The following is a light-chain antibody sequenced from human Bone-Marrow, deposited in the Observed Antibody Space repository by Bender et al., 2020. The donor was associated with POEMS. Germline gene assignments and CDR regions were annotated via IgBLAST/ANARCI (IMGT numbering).Light chain of an antibody. CDR2: DAD. V-gene: IGLV2-23*02. CDR3: CSYAGSSSFI. J-gene: IGLJ2*01. Sequence: QSALTQPASVSGSPGQSITISCTGTNTDVGSYKFVSWYQHHPGKAPKFLIYDADQRTSGVYDRLSGSKSGNTASLPISGLQADDEADYYCCSYAGSSSFILGGGTKVIVL. CDR1: NTDVGSYKF.